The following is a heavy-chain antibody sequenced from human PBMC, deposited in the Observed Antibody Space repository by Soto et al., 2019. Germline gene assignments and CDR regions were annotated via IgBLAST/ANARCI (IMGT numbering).Heavy chain of an antibody. V-gene: IGHV1-18*01. CDR2: ISAYNGNT. CDR3: ARDPRFCSGGTCYSTVGFDY. J-gene: IGHJ4*02. CDR1: GYTFPSYG. Sequence: GASVKVSCKASGYTFPSYGISWVRQAPGQGLEWMGWISAYNGNTSYAQKLRGRVTMTTDTSTSTAYMELRSLRSDDTAVYYCARDPRFCSGGTCYSTVGFDYWGQGTLVTVSS. D-gene: IGHD2-15*01.